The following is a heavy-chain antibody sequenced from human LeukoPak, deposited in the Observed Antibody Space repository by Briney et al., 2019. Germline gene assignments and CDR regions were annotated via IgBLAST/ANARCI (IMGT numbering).Heavy chain of an antibody. Sequence: SETLSLTCAVYGESFSGYYWSWIRQPPGKGLEWIGEINHSGSTNYNPSLKSRLTISLDTSKNQFSLKLSSVTAADTAVYYCARSDTVTTHLNFDYWGQGTLVTVSS. CDR3: ARSDTVTTHLNFDY. D-gene: IGHD4-11*01. V-gene: IGHV4-34*01. J-gene: IGHJ4*02. CDR2: INHSGST. CDR1: GESFSGYY.